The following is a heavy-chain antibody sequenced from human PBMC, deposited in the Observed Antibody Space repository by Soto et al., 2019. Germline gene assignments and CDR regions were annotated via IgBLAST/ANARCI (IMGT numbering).Heavy chain of an antibody. CDR1: GFTLSDYS. CDR3: ARGPGGFGEFSLDY. D-gene: IGHD3-10*01. CDR2: VSFDGVAK. V-gene: IGHV3-30-3*01. J-gene: IGHJ4*02. Sequence: LRLSCAASGFTLSDYSIHWVRQPPGKGLEWLAVVSFDGVAKYYADSVRGRFTISRDISMNMINLQMNSLTTEDTAVYYCARGPGGFGEFSLDYWGQGTLVTVSS.